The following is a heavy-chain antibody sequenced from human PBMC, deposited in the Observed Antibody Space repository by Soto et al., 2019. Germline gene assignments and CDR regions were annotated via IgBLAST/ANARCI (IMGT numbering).Heavy chain of an antibody. J-gene: IGHJ6*02. D-gene: IGHD6-6*01. V-gene: IGHV4-34*01. CDR1: GGSLSPYC. CDR2: INHSGIT. CDR3: ARAVSARPAGFYYYAMDV. Sequence: SETLSLTCAVYGGSLSPYCWSWIRQPPEKGLEWIGEINHSGITNYSPSLKSRVAISLDTSKNQFSLTLSSLTAADTAVYYCARAVSARPAGFYYYAMDVWGQGTTVTVSS.